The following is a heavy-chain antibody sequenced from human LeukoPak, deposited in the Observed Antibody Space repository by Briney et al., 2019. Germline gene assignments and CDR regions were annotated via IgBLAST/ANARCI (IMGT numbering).Heavy chain of an antibody. CDR1: GLTFSSYS. D-gene: IGHD1-26*01. CDR3: ARGSTSGSYYGY. CDR2: ISSSSSYI. Sequence: GGSLRLSCAASGLTFSSYSMNWVRQAPGKGLEWVSSISSSSSYIYYADSVKGRFTISRDNAKNSLYLQMNSLRAEDTAVYYCARGSTSGSYYGYWGQGTLVTVSS. J-gene: IGHJ4*02. V-gene: IGHV3-21*01.